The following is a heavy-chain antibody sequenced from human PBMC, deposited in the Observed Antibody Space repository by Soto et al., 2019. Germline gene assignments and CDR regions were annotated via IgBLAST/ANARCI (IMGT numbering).Heavy chain of an antibody. CDR1: RFTFSSYA. CDR2: ISGSGGST. V-gene: IGHV3-23*01. Sequence: GGSLRLSCAASRFTFSSYAMSWVRQAPGKGLEWVSAISGSGGSTYYADSVKGRFTISRDNSKNTLYLQMNSLRAEDTAAYYSVYDPLPYYFDYWGQGTLVTVSS. D-gene: IGHD5-12*01. CDR3: VYDPLPYYFDY. J-gene: IGHJ4*02.